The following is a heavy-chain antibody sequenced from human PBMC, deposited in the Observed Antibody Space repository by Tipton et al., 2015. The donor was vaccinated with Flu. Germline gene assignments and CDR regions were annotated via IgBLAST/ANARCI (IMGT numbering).Heavy chain of an antibody. CDR1: GFTFSSYG. V-gene: IGHV3-33*01. CDR2: IWYDGSNK. D-gene: IGHD4-17*01. Sequence: SLRLSCAASGFTFSSYGMHWVRQAPGKGLEWVAVIWYDGSNKYYADSVKGRFTISRDNSKNTLYLQMNSLRAEDTAVYYCARDYGDYSPYYYYYCSMDVWGQGTTVTVSS. J-gene: IGHJ6*02. CDR3: ARDYGDYSPYYYYYCSMDV.